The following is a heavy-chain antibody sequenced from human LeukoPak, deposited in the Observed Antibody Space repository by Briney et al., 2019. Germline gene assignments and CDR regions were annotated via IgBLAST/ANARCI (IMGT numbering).Heavy chain of an antibody. Sequence: PGGSLRLSCAASGFTVSSNYMSWVRQAPGKGLVWIARINSDASDTNYADFVKGRFTISRDNAKNTVYLQINSLRDEDTAVYYCARICSSTDCLIPDWGQGTLVTVSS. D-gene: IGHD2-2*01. CDR2: INSDASDT. CDR3: ARICSSTDCLIPD. J-gene: IGHJ4*02. CDR1: GFTVSSNY. V-gene: IGHV3-74*01.